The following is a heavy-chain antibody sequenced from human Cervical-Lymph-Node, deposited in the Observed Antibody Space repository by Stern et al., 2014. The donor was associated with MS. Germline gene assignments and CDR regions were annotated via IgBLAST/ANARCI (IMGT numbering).Heavy chain of an antibody. CDR2: ISSGGRSI. J-gene: IGHJ4*02. D-gene: IGHD3-22*01. CDR1: GFTFSSYS. V-gene: IGHV3-48*01. CDR3: ARGEADYYDSSGYSFDY. Sequence: EVQLVESGGGLVQPGGSLRLSCAASGFTFSSYSMTWVRQAPGKGLEWVSYISSGGRSIYCADSVKGRLTISRDNAKNSLYLQMNSLRGDDTAVYYCARGEADYYDSSGYSFDYWGQGTLVTVSS.